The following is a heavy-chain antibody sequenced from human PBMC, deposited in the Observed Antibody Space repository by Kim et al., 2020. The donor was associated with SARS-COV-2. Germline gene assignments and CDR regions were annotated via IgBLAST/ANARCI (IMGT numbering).Heavy chain of an antibody. CDR2: ISGSGGST. D-gene: IGHD3-3*01. CDR1: GFTFSSYA. CDR3: AKVWGHYDFWSGSDAFDI. V-gene: IGHV3-23*01. Sequence: GGSLRLSCAASGFTFSSYAMSWVRQAPGKGLEWVSAISGSGGSTYYADSVKGRFTISRDNSKNTLYLQMNSLRAEDTAVYYCAKVWGHYDFWSGSDAFDIWGQGTMVTVSS. J-gene: IGHJ3*02.